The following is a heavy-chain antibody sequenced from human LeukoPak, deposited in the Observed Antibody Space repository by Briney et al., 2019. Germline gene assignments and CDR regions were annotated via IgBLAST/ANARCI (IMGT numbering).Heavy chain of an antibody. Sequence: SETLSLTCTVSGVSISSSNYYCGWIRQPPGKGLEWIGNIYSSGSTYFNSSLKSRVTISIDTSKNQVSLKMSSVTAADTAVYYCAKSDGYGLIDYWGQGTLVTVSS. CDR1: GVSISSSNYY. CDR3: AKSDGYGLIDY. CDR2: IYSSGST. V-gene: IGHV4-39*01. J-gene: IGHJ4*01. D-gene: IGHD2-21*02.